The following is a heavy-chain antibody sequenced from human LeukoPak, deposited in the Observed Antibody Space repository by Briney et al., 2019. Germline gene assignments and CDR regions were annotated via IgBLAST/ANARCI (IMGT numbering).Heavy chain of an antibody. CDR3: ASSGRTAIGAFDI. Sequence: SVKVSCKASGGTFSSYAISGVRQAPGQGLEWMGGIIPIFGTANYAEKFQGRVTITTDESTSTAYMELSSLRSEDTAVYYCASSGRTAIGAFDIWGQGTMVTVSS. V-gene: IGHV1-69*05. CDR1: GGTFSSYA. J-gene: IGHJ3*02. D-gene: IGHD2-21*02. CDR2: IIPIFGTA.